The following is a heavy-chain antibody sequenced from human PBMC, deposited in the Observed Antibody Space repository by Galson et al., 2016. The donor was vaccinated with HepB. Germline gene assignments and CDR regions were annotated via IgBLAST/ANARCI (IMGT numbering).Heavy chain of an antibody. J-gene: IGHJ6*02. Sequence: CAISGDSVSSNSAAWNWIRQSPSRGLEWLGRTYYRSKWYTDYAVSVKSRITVNPDTSKNQVSLRLSSVTAVDTAIYYCARGRRTICNGSICYKDSYYYAMDVWGQGTTVAVSS. CDR3: ARGRRTICNGSICYKDSYYYAMDV. CDR2: TYYRSKWYT. CDR1: GDSVSSNSAA. D-gene: IGHD2-15*01. V-gene: IGHV6-1*01.